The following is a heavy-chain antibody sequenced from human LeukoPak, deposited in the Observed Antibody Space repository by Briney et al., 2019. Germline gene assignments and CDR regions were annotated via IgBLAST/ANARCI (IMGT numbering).Heavy chain of an antibody. D-gene: IGHD4-23*01. CDR1: GFTISSYG. J-gene: IGHJ4*02. Sequence: GRSLRLSCAASGFTISSYGMHWVRQAPGKGLGWVAVIWYDGSNKYYADSVKGRFTISRDNSKNTLYLQMNSLRAEDTGVYYCARDRFGYGGNSDYWGQGTLVTVSS. V-gene: IGHV3-33*01. CDR2: IWYDGSNK. CDR3: ARDRFGYGGNSDY.